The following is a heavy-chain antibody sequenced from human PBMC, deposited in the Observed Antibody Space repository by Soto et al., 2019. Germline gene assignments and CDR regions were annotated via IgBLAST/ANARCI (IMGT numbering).Heavy chain of an antibody. V-gene: IGHV4-59*01. CDR1: CGSISSYY. CDR3: ARDQIGYSYGSTIVWFDP. CDR2: IYYSGST. D-gene: IGHD5-18*01. Sequence: SETLSLTCTVSCGSISSYYWSWIRQPPGKGLEWIGYIYYSGSTNYNPSLKSRVTISVDTSKNQFSLKLSSVTAADTAVYYCARDQIGYSYGSTIVWFDPWGQGTLVTVSS. J-gene: IGHJ5*02.